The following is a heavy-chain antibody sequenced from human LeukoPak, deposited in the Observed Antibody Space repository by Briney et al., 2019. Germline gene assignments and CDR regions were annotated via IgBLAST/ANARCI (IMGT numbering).Heavy chain of an antibody. V-gene: IGHV3-33*06. J-gene: IGHJ4*02. D-gene: IGHD3-10*01. CDR1: GFTFNSYG. Sequence: GGSLTLSCAAAGFTFNSYGMHWVRQAPERGREWVGVIWYVGRYKYNEGSVKGGLTTTRDNSKNKMDLQMNSLRDEDAAVYYCAKKVNGERWTWDYWGQGTLVTVSS. CDR2: IWYVGRYK. CDR3: AKKVNGERWTWDY.